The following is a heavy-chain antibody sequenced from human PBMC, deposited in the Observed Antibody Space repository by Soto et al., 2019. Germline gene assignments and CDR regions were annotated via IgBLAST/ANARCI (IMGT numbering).Heavy chain of an antibody. CDR3: RQAPGQRLEWMGWINAGNGNTKYSQKFQGRVTITRDTSASTAYMELSSLRSEDTAVYYCARDRY. CDR2: IYYRGNT. J-gene: IGHJ4*02. V-gene: IGHV4-39*01. D-gene: IGHD6-19*01. Sequence: SETLSLTCSVSGDSINSDKYYWGWIRQPPGKGLEWIGSIYYRGNTYYNPSLQTRVTISLDKSKSQFSLKLNSVTAADSAVHWVRQAPGQRLEWMGWINAGNGNTKYSQKFQGRVTITRDTSASTAYMELSSLRSEDTAVYYCARDRYWGQGTLVTVSS. CDR1: GDSINSDKYY.